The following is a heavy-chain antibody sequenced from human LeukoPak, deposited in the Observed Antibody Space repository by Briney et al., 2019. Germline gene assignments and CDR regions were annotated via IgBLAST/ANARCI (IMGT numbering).Heavy chain of an antibody. J-gene: IGHJ4*02. CDR2: INNDGSTT. CDR1: GFTFSNDW. Sequence: GGSLRLSCAASGFTFSNDWMHWVRQAPGKGLVWVSRINNDGSTTTYADSVKGRFTISRDNAKNTLYLQMNSLRVEDTAVYYCARGRGGSYHYWGQGTLVTVSA. D-gene: IGHD1-26*01. CDR3: ARGRGGSYHY. V-gene: IGHV3-74*01.